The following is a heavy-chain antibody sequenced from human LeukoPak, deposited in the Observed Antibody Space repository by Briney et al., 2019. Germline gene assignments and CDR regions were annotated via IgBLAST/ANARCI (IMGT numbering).Heavy chain of an antibody. D-gene: IGHD3-22*01. V-gene: IGHV4-30-2*01. Sequence: SQTLSLTCTVSGGSISSGGYYWGWIRQPPGKGLEWIGYIYHSGSTYYNPSLKSRVTISVDRSKNQFSLKLSSVTAADTAVYYCARVPIYYYDSSGYYGDFDYWGQGTLVTVSS. CDR1: GGSISSGGYY. CDR3: ARVPIYYYDSSGYYGDFDY. CDR2: IYHSGST. J-gene: IGHJ4*02.